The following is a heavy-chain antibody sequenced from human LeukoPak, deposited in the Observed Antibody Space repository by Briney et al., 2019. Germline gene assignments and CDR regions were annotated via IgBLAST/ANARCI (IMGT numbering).Heavy chain of an antibody. Sequence: SSVKVSCKASGGTFSSYAISWVRQAPGQGLEWMGGIIPIFGTANYAQKFQGRVTITTDESTSTAYMELSSLRSEDTAVHYCAREGGSSSISAPLDYWGQGTLVTVSS. CDR3: AREGGSSSISAPLDY. CDR2: IIPIFGTA. V-gene: IGHV1-69*05. J-gene: IGHJ4*02. CDR1: GGTFSSYA. D-gene: IGHD6-6*01.